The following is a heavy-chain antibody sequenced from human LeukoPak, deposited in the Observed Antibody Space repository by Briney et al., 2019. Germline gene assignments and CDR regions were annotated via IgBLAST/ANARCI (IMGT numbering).Heavy chain of an antibody. CDR3: ARVWGVLDAFDI. D-gene: IGHD1-26*01. V-gene: IGHV4-59*01. J-gene: IGHJ3*02. Sequence: PSETLSLTCTVSGGSISSYYWSWIRQPPGKGLEWIGYIYYSGSTNYNPSLKSRVTISVDTSKNQFSLKLSSVTAADTAVYYCARVWGVLDAFDIWGQGTMVTVSS. CDR1: GGSISSYY. CDR2: IYYSGST.